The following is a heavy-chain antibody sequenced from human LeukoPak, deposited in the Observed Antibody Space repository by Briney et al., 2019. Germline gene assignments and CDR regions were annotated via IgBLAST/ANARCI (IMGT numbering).Heavy chain of an antibody. CDR3: ARGIAVAGTSGYYYGMDV. CDR2: IYYSGST. D-gene: IGHD6-19*01. V-gene: IGHV4-59*01. CDR1: GGSISCYY. Sequence: SETPSLTCTVSGGSISCYYWSWIRQPPGKGLEWIGYIYYSGSTNYNPSLKSRVTISVDTSKNQFSLKLSSVTAADTAVYYCARGIAVAGTSGYYYGMDVWGQGTTVTVSS. J-gene: IGHJ6*02.